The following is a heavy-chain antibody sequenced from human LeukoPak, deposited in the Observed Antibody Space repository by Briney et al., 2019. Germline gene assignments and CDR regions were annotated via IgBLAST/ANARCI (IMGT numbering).Heavy chain of an antibody. CDR3: ARGGIDIPPYYYYYMDV. D-gene: IGHD2-21*01. Sequence: GGSLRLLCAAPGHTFRRYWMSWVRQAAGKGLGWLANIKEDGSDKHSMDSVRGRFTVSRDNAEHSLYLQMNSVRAADTAVYYCARGGIDIPPYYYYYMDVWGRGTTVTASS. CDR2: IKEDGSDK. J-gene: IGHJ6*03. CDR1: GHTFRRYW. V-gene: IGHV3-7*01.